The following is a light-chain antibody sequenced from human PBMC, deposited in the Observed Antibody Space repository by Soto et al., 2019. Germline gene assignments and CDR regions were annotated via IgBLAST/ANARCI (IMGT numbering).Light chain of an antibody. CDR1: SSNIGSNS. Sequence: QSVLTQPPSASGTPGQRVTISCSGSSSNIGSNSVNWYQQLPGTAPKLLIYTNNQRPSGVPGRFSGSKSGTSASLAISELQSEDGADYYCSAWDDSLNGVVFGGGTQLTVL. CDR2: TNN. CDR3: SAWDDSLNGVV. V-gene: IGLV1-44*01. J-gene: IGLJ2*01.